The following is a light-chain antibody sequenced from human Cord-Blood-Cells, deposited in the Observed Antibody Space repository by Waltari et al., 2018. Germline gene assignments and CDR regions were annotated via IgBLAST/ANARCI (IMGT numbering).Light chain of an antibody. J-gene: IGLJ3*02. V-gene: IGLV2-14*01. CDR1: SSDVGGYNY. CDR3: SSYTSSSTLEV. CDR2: DVS. Sequence: QSALTQPASVSGSPGQSITISCTGTSSDVGGYNYVSWYQQHPGKAPKLMIYDVSNRPSGVSIRFSGSKSGNTASLTSSGLQAEDEADYYCSSYTSSSTLEVFGGGTKLTVL.